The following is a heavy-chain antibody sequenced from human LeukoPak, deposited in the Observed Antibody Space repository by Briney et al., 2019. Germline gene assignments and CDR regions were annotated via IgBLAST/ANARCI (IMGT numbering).Heavy chain of an antibody. J-gene: IGHJ4*02. Sequence: GGSLRLSCAASGFILITYFMGWVRQAPGKGLECVANMTPDGHEEYCVDSVKGRFTISRDNAWNSLFLQMNNLRVEDTAVYYCARWRARQSAFDSWGQGTLVTVSS. CDR1: GFILITYF. CDR3: ARWRARQSAFDS. CDR2: MTPDGHEE. D-gene: IGHD3-3*01. V-gene: IGHV3-7*01.